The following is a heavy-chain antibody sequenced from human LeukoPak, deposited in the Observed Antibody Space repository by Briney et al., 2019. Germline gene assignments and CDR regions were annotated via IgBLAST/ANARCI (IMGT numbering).Heavy chain of an antibody. J-gene: IGHJ6*04. V-gene: IGHV3-48*03. CDR1: GFTFSSYE. CDR3: ARGSDPRYGMDV. Sequence: GGSLRLSCAASGFTFSSYEMDWVRQAPGKGLEWVSYISSSGSTIYYADSVKGRFTISRDNAKNSLYLQMNSLRAEDTAVYYCARGSDPRYGMDVWGKGTTVTVSS. CDR2: ISSSGSTI.